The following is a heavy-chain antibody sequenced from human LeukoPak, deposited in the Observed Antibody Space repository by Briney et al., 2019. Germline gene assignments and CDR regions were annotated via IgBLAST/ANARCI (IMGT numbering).Heavy chain of an antibody. J-gene: IGHJ3*02. D-gene: IGHD2-15*01. V-gene: IGHV1-18*01. CDR2: ISAYNGNT. CDR1: GDTFIRYG. CDR3: ARDAYDIVVVVAANGIHFFDI. Sequence: ASVKVSCKASGDTFIRYGISWVRQAPGQGLEWMGWISAYNGNTNYAQKLQGRVTMTTDTSTSTAYMELRSLRSDDTAVYYCARDAYDIVVVVAANGIHFFDIWGQGTMVTVSS.